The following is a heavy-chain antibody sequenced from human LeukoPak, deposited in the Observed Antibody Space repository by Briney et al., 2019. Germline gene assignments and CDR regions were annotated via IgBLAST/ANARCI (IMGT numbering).Heavy chain of an antibody. CDR3: ARLGYCSGGSCYPEYYFDY. V-gene: IGHV4-59*08. Sequence: WETLSLTCTVSGGSISSYYLSWIRQPPGKGLEWVWYIYYSGSTNYNPSLKSRVTISVDTSKNQFSLKLSSVTAADTAVYYCARLGYCSGGSCYPEYYFDYWGQGTLVTVSS. CDR2: IYYSGST. D-gene: IGHD2-15*01. J-gene: IGHJ4*02. CDR1: GGSISSYY.